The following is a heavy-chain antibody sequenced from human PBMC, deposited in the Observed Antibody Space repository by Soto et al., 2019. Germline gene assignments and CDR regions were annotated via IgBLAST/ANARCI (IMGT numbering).Heavy chain of an antibody. V-gene: IGHV3-23*01. Sequence: GGSLRLSCAASGFTFSSYAMTWVRQAPGKGLEWVSTIRASGGSTYYADSVKGRFTISRDYSMNTLFLHMNSLIAEDIALYYCAKGGYTSSFDYWGLGTLVTVSS. CDR2: IRASGGST. CDR3: AKGGYTSSFDY. J-gene: IGHJ4*02. CDR1: GFTFSSYA. D-gene: IGHD5-12*01.